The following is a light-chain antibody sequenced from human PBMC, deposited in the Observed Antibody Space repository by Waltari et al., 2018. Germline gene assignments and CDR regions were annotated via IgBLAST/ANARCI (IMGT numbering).Light chain of an antibody. CDR3: QALGSNRWV. Sequence: SYELTQPPSVSVSPGQTASITCSGDILGNKYASWYQHKPGQSPLLVIYEDIKRPSGIPERFSGSKSGNTAILTISGTQSMEDADYYCQALGSNRWVFGGGTKLTVL. J-gene: IGLJ3*02. CDR1: ILGNKY. V-gene: IGLV3-1*01. CDR2: EDI.